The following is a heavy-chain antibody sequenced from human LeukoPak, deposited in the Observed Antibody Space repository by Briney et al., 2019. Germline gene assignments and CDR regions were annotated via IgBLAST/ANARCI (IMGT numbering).Heavy chain of an antibody. CDR3: ARGQNPPKSGFSSRRTTRYYGLDV. D-gene: IGHD6-13*01. CDR2: VHPNSGGT. CDR1: GYTFTSYD. Sequence: HGASVKVSCKASGYTFTSYDINWVRQAPGQGLEWMGWVHPNSGGTKYAQNFQGKVTMTWDTSISTAYMDLSSLNSDDTAVYYCARGQNPPKSGFSSRRTTRYYGLDVWGQGTTVTVSS. V-gene: IGHV1-2*02. J-gene: IGHJ6*02.